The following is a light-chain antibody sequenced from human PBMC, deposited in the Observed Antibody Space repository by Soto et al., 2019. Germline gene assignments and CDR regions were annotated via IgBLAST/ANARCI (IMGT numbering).Light chain of an antibody. CDR2: EVS. J-gene: IGLJ1*01. Sequence: QSVLTQPASVSGSPGQSITLSCTGTSSDVSGYNYVSWYQQHPGKAPKLMIYEVSNRPSGVSNRFSGSKPGNTASLTISGLQAEDEADYYCSSYTSSSTYVFGTGTKVTVL. V-gene: IGLV2-14*01. CDR3: SSYTSSSTYV. CDR1: SSDVSGYNY.